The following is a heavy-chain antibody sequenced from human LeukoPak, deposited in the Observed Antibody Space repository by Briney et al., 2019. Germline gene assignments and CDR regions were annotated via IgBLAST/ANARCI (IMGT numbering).Heavy chain of an antibody. J-gene: IGHJ4*02. D-gene: IGHD6-13*01. CDR2: IRYDGSNK. CDR1: GFTFSSYG. CDR3: GKDVVPGWAAATFFDY. V-gene: IGHV3-30*02. Sequence: GGSLRLSCAASGFTFSSYGMHWVRQAPGKGLEWVAFIRYDGSNKYYADSVKGRFTISRDNSRNTLYLQMNSLRAEDTAVYYCGKDVVPGWAAATFFDYCGQGTLVTVSS.